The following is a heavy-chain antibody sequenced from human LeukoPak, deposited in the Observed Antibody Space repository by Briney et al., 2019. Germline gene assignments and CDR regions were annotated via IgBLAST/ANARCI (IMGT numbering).Heavy chain of an antibody. Sequence: GASVKVSCKASGYTFTTYALNWVRQAPGQGLEWMGWINTNTGNPTYAQGFTGRFVFSLDTSVSTAYLQISSLKAEDTAVYYCARAYSSGWYRSYYYYYMDVWGKGTTVTVSS. J-gene: IGHJ6*03. V-gene: IGHV7-4-1*02. CDR1: GYTFTTYA. CDR3: ARAYSSGWYRSYYYYYMDV. D-gene: IGHD6-19*01. CDR2: INTNTGNP.